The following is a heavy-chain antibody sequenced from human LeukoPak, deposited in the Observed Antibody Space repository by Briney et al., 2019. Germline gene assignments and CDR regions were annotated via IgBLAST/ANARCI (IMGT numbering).Heavy chain of an antibody. CDR1: GASINSYY. D-gene: IGHD1-26*01. J-gene: IGHJ3*02. V-gene: IGHV4-59*01. CDR2: IYYSGST. CDR3: ARDYRGSQYAFDI. Sequence: PSETLSLTCTVSGASINSYYWSWIRQPPGKGLEWIGYIYYSGSTNYNPSLKSRVTISVDTSKNQFSLKLSSVTAADTAVYYCARDYRGSQYAFDIWGQGTMVTVSS.